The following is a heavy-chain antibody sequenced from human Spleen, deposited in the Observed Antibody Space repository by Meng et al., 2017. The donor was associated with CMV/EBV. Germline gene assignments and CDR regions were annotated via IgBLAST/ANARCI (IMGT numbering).Heavy chain of an antibody. CDR1: GFTFGDYA. D-gene: IGHD4-17*01. V-gene: IGHV3-21*01. J-gene: IGHJ5*01. CDR3: ARDIYGDYWFDS. Sequence: GESLKISCTASGFTFGDYAMSWVRQAPGKGLEWVSSISGSSSYIYYADSMKGRFTISRDNTKNSLYLQMNSLKVEDTAVYFCARDIYGDYWFDSWGQGALVTVSS. CDR2: ISGSSSYI.